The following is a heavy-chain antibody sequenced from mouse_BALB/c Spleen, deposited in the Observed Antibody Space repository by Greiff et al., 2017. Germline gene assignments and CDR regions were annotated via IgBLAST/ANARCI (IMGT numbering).Heavy chain of an antibody. CDR3: ARSGTTYGIDY. CDR1: GFTFSSFG. V-gene: IGHV5-17*02. CDR2: ISSGSSTI. D-gene: IGHD5-5*01. Sequence: EVKLMESGGGLVQPGGSRKLSCAASGFTFSSFGMHWVRQAPEKGLEWVAYISSGSSTIYYADTVKGRFTISRDNPKNTLFLQMTSLRSEDTAMYYCARSGTTYGIDYWGQGTTLTVSS. J-gene: IGHJ2*01.